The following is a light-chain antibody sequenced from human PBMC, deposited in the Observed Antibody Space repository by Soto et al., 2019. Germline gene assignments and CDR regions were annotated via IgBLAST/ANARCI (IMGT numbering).Light chain of an antibody. Sequence: DIVMTQSPSTLSVSPGGRPTPSCRASQRVSSTLAWSQQKPGQAPRLLVYAASTRATGIPARFSGSGCGPEFSLPISSLQSADFAVYYCQQYNNWPNGTFGQGTKVDIK. CDR1: QRVSST. CDR3: QQYNNWPNGT. J-gene: IGKJ1*01. CDR2: AAS. V-gene: IGKV3-15*01.